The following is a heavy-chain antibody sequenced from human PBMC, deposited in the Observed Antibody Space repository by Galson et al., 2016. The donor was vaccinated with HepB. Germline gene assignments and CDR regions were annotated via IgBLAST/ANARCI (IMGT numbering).Heavy chain of an antibody. J-gene: IGHJ4*02. CDR2: ISAYGGKT. Sequence: SVKVSCKASGYSFRNYGITWVRQAPGQGLEWMGWISAYGGKTVYAQRFQGRLTMTTETSTTTASMELRNLRSDDTAVYYCARGVEEAFWSGDSADYFDYWGQGTLVTVSS. CDR3: ARGVEEAFWSGDSADYFDY. CDR1: GYSFRNYG. V-gene: IGHV1-18*01. D-gene: IGHD3-3*01.